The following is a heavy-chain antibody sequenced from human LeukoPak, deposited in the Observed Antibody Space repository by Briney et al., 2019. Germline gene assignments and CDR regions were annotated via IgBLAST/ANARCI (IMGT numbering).Heavy chain of an antibody. Sequence: PSETLSLTCAVYGASFSGYYWSWIRQPPGKGLEWIGEINHSGSTNYNPSLKSRVTISVGTSKNQFSLKLSSVTAADTAVYYCSRGYCSGDSCYHSYPWFDYWGQGTLVTVSS. CDR3: SRGYCSGDSCYHSYPWFDY. J-gene: IGHJ4*02. CDR1: GASFSGYY. V-gene: IGHV4-34*01. D-gene: IGHD2-15*01. CDR2: INHSGST.